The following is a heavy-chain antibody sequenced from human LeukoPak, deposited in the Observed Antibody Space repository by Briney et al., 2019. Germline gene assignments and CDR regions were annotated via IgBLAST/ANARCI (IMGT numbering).Heavy chain of an antibody. J-gene: IGHJ4*02. CDR2: IKQDEGEK. V-gene: IGHV3-7*01. Sequence: GGSLRLSCEASGFTFSSYWMSWVRQAPGKGLEWVANIKQDEGEKYYVDSVKGRFTISRDNAKNSLYLQMDSLTADDTAVYFCACLRGPSDYWGQGTLVTVSS. D-gene: IGHD4-17*01. CDR3: ACLRGPSDY. CDR1: GFTFSSYW.